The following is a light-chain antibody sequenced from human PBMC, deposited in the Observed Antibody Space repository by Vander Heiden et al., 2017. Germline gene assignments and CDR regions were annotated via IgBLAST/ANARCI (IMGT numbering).Light chain of an antibody. CDR1: QSVNND. CDR3: QHRSNWYT. Sequence: LLTQSPATLALSPGARATRPCMTSQSVNNDLVWYQQKLGQAPRLLIYDASNRATGIPARFSGSGSGTDFTLTISNLEPEDVALYYCQHRSNWYTFGQGTKLEIK. CDR2: DAS. V-gene: IGKV3-11*01. J-gene: IGKJ2*01.